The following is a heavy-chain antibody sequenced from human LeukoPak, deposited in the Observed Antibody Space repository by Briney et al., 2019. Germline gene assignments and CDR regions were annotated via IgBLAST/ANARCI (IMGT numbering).Heavy chain of an antibody. D-gene: IGHD2-2*01. Sequence: GGCLRLSCEASGFSFSSYSMSWVRQAPGKGLEWVSFISRDSNDIYHADSVKGRLTISRDNAKNSLYLQMNSLRAEDTAVYYCARDLPAAVDWGQGTQVTVSS. V-gene: IGHV3-21*01. CDR3: ARDLPAAVD. J-gene: IGHJ4*02. CDR1: GFSFSSYS. CDR2: ISRDSNDI.